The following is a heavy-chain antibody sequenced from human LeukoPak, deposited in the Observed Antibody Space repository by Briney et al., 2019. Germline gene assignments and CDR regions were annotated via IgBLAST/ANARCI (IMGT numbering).Heavy chain of an antibody. D-gene: IGHD3-3*01. CDR1: GGTFSSYA. CDR2: IIPIFGTA. V-gene: IGHV1-69*05. Sequence: ASVKVSCKASGGTFSSYAISWVRQAPGQGLEWMGGIIPIFGTANYAQKFQGRVTITTDESTSTAYMELSSLRSEDTAVYYCARADFGAAYAPGGYYYMDVWGKGTTVTVSS. CDR3: ARADFGAAYAPGGYYYMDV. J-gene: IGHJ6*03.